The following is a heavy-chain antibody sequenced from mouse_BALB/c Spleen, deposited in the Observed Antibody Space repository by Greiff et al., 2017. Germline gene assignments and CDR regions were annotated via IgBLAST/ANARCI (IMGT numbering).Heavy chain of an antibody. V-gene: IGHV2-2*02. Sequence: VQRVESGPGLVQPSQSLSITCTVSGFSLTSYGVHWVRQSPGKGLEWLGVIWSGGSTDYNAAFISRLSISKDNSKSQVFFKMNSLQANDTAIYYCARGELLRYLFAYWGQGTLVTVSA. CDR2: IWSGGST. J-gene: IGHJ3*01. CDR3: ARGELLRYLFAY. CDR1: GFSLTSYG. D-gene: IGHD1-1*01.